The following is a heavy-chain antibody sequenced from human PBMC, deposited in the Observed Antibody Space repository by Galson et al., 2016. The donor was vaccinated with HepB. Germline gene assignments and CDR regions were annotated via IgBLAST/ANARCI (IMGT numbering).Heavy chain of an antibody. CDR1: GFTFSSYW. Sequence: SLRLSCAASGFTFSSYWMSWVRQAPGKGLEWVATIKQDGSEKYYVDSVRGRFTISRDNAKNSLYLQMNSLRAEDTAVYYCARAIHNWGVDYWGQGALVTVSS. V-gene: IGHV3-7*01. CDR3: ARAIHNWGVDY. CDR2: IKQDGSEK. D-gene: IGHD1-1*01. J-gene: IGHJ4*02.